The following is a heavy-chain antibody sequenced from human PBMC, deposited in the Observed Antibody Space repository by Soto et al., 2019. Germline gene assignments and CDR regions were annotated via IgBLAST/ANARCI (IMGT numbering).Heavy chain of an antibody. V-gene: IGHV3-33*01. CDR2: IWYDGSNK. CDR1: GFTFSSYG. J-gene: IGHJ6*02. Sequence: GGSLRLSCAASGFTFSSYGMHWVRQAPGKGLEWVAVIWYDGSNKYYADSVKGRFTISRDNSKNTLYLQMNSLRAEDTAVYYCARQLEPLYYYYYGMDVWGQGTTVTVSS. CDR3: ARQLEPLYYYYYGMDV. D-gene: IGHD1-1*01.